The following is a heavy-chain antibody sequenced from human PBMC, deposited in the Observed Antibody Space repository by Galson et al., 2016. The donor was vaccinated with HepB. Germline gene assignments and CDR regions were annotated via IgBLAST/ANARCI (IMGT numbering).Heavy chain of an antibody. CDR2: IDAGATAV. D-gene: IGHD3-22*01. CDR1: GFTFSIYG. Sequence: SLRLSCAASGFTFSIYGMNWVRQAPGKGPEWVSYIDAGATAVRYADSVKGRFTIPRDNARNLVFLQMNSLRDEDTAVYYCARGNYETSWGQGTLAAVSS. V-gene: IGHV3-48*02. CDR3: ARGNYETS. J-gene: IGHJ5*02.